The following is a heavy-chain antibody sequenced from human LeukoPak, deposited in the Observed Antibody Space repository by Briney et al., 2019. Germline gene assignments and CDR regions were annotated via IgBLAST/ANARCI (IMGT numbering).Heavy chain of an antibody. J-gene: IGHJ4*02. V-gene: IGHV3-23*01. CDR2: ISGSGSNT. CDR1: GFTFSSSA. Sequence: GRSLRLPCAASGFTFSSSAMSWVRQPPGKGLEWVSAISGSGSNTYYADSVKGRLTIARDKSKSPLCLQMRRPRAEDRAIYYSVKEAGRPYFDYWGQGTLVTVSS. CDR3: VKEAGRPYFDY.